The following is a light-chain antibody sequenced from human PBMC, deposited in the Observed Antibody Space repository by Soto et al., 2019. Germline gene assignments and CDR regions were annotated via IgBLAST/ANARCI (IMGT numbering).Light chain of an antibody. J-gene: IGLJ2*01. V-gene: IGLV2-11*01. CDR3: CSYAGSSVV. CDR2: DVS. Sequence: QSALTQPRSVSGSPGQSVPISCTGTSSDVGGYNYVSWYQQHPGKAPKLMIFDVSKRPSGVPDRFSGSKSGNTASLTISGLQAEDEADYSCCSYAGSSVVFGGGTKLTVL. CDR1: SSDVGGYNY.